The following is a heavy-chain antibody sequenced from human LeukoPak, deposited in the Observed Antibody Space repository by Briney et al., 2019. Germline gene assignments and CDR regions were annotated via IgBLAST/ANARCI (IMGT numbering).Heavy chain of an antibody. D-gene: IGHD2-21*02. CDR1: GGSISSSSYH. Sequence: SETLSLTCTVSGGSISSSSYHWGWIRQPPGKGLEWIGSIYYSGSTYYNPSLKSRVTISVDTSKNQFSLKLSSVTAADTAVYYCAVTASIDYWGQGTLVTVSS. J-gene: IGHJ4*02. CDR2: IYYSGST. V-gene: IGHV4-39*01. CDR3: AVTASIDY.